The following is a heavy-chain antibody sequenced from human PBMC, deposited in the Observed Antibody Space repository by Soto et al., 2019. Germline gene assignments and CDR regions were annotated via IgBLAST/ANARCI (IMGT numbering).Heavy chain of an antibody. CDR2: ISSTSAYI. CDR3: ARVDYGDYGWYFDL. J-gene: IGHJ2*01. D-gene: IGHD4-17*01. CDR1: GFTFTNYM. V-gene: IGHV3-21*01. Sequence: GGSLRLSCVASGFTFTNYMMNWVRQAPGKGLEWVSSISSTSAYIYYADSVKGRFTISRDNAKNSLYLQMNSLRAEDTAVYYCARVDYGDYGWYFDLWGRGTLVTVSS.